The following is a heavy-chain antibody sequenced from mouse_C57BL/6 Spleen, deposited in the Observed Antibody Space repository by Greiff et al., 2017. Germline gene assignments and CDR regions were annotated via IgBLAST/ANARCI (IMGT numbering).Heavy chain of an antibody. CDR2: INPSSGYT. CDR3: ARESYGYDEEGYAMDY. Sequence: VKLMESGAELARPGASVKMSCKASGYTFTSYTMHWVKQRPGQGLEWIGYINPSSGYTKYNQKFKDKATLTADKSSSTAYMQLSSLTSEDSAVYYCARESYGYDEEGYAMDYWGQGTSVTVSS. J-gene: IGHJ4*01. D-gene: IGHD2-2*01. V-gene: IGHV1-4*01. CDR1: GYTFTSYT.